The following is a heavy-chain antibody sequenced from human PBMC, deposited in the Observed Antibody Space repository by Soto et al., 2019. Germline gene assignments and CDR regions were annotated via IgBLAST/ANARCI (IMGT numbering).Heavy chain of an antibody. Sequence: PSETLSRTCMVSGYYISSGYYWCLIRQPPGKKLEWIANIYLSGSTYYSPSLRSRVTISVDTSRNQFSLTMRSLAASDTATYYCARVSPSGDIDVWGQGTTVTVSS. V-gene: IGHV4-38-2*02. J-gene: IGHJ6*02. CDR3: ARVSPSGDIDV. D-gene: IGHD3-10*01. CDR2: IYLSGST. CDR1: GYYISSGYY.